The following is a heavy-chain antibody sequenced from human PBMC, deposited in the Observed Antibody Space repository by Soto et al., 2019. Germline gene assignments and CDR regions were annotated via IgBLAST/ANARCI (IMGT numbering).Heavy chain of an antibody. D-gene: IGHD3-10*01. V-gene: IGHV6-1*01. CDR2: TYYRSKWYY. Sequence: PSQTLSLTCAISGDSVSSNSVAWNWIRQSPSRGLEWLGRTYYRSKWYYDYAVSVKSRITIKPDTSKNQFSLQLNSMTPEDTAVYYCARDRGKQINYRDAFNIWGQGTMVTVSS. CDR1: GDSVSSNSVA. J-gene: IGHJ3*02. CDR3: ARDRGKQINYRDAFNI.